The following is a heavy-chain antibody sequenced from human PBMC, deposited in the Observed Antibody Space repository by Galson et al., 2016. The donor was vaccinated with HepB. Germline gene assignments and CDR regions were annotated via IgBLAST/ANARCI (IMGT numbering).Heavy chain of an antibody. Sequence: SLRLSCAASRLTFSSFTMAWVRQAPGRGLEWISSHTGTGDDQTYYAGSVRGRFTFSRDDSKNTLYLQMNSLRVDDTVLYYCAKGKSMGLLHWFDPWGQGTLVIVSS. D-gene: IGHD2-8*01. CDR2: HTGTGDDQT. CDR1: RLTFSSFT. CDR3: AKGKSMGLLHWFDP. J-gene: IGHJ5*02. V-gene: IGHV3-23*01.